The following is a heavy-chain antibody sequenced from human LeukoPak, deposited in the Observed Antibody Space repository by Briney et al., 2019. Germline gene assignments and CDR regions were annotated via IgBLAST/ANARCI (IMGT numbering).Heavy chain of an antibody. CDR1: GFTFSNYG. Sequence: PGRSLRLSCAASGFTFSNYGMHWVRQAPGKGLEWVSAISGSGGSTYYADSVKGRFTISRDNSKNTLYLQMNSLRAEDTAVYYCAKDRSGWYRYFDYWGQGTLVTVSS. J-gene: IGHJ4*02. CDR3: AKDRSGWYRYFDY. CDR2: ISGSGGST. V-gene: IGHV3-23*01. D-gene: IGHD6-19*01.